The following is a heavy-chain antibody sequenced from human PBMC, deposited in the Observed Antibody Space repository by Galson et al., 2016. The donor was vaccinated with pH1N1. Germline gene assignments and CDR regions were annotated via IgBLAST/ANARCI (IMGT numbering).Heavy chain of an antibody. J-gene: IGHJ2*01. CDR2: MNPNNGNA. Sequence: SVKVSCKASGYTLTSYDINWVRQATGQGLEWMGWMNPNNGNADYAPKFQGRVTLTRNASINTAYMELSSLTSEDTAVYFCARGPVYWYFDLWGRGTPAIVAS. CDR3: ARGPVYWYFDL. V-gene: IGHV1-8*01. CDR1: GYTLTSYD.